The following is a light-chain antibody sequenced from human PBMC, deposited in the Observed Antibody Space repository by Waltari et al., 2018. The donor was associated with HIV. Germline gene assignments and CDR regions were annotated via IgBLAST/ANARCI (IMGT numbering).Light chain of an antibody. J-gene: IGKJ1*01. CDR2: KVS. Sequence: DVVMTQSPLSLPVTLGQPASMSCRSSHSLVYSDGNTYLSWFQQRPGQSPRRLISKVSNRDSGVPDRFSGSGSGTEFTLKISRVEAEDVGVYYCMQGNYWPVTYGQGTKVEIK. CDR1: HSLVYSDGNTY. CDR3: MQGNYWPVT. V-gene: IGKV2-30*01.